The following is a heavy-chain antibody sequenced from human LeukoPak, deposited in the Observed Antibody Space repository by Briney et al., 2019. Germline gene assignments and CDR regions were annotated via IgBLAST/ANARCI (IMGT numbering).Heavy chain of an antibody. D-gene: IGHD3-3*01. J-gene: IGHJ6*02. Sequence: HPGGSLRLSCAASGFTFSTYEMNWVRQAPGKGLEWVSYISGGGSNIYYADSVKGRFTVSRDDAKNSLYLQMNSLRAEDTALYYCARTPTYGFWSGYTLDVWGQGTTVTVSS. V-gene: IGHV3-48*03. CDR2: ISGGGSNI. CDR3: ARTPTYGFWSGYTLDV. CDR1: GFTFSTYE.